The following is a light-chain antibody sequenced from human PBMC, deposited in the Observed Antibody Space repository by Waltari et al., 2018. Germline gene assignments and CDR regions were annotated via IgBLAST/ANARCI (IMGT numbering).Light chain of an antibody. CDR2: EGS. V-gene: IGLV2-23*01. Sequence: QSALTQPASVSGSPGQSITISCTGTSSGVGSYNLVSWYQQHPGKAPKLMIYEGSKRPSGVSKRFSGSKSGNTASLTISGLQAEDEADYYCCSYAGVVFGGGTKLTIL. J-gene: IGLJ2*01. CDR3: CSYAGVV. CDR1: SSGVGSYNL.